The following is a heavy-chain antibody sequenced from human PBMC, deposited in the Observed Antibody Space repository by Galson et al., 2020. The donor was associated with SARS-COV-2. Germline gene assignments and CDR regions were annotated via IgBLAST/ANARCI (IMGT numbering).Heavy chain of an antibody. CDR2: IRTKTDRGTT. CDR3: TTEPGGVSGCDY. CDR1: GFTFSNDW. V-gene: IGHV3-15*01. D-gene: IGHD3-22*01. J-gene: IGHJ4*02. Sequence: GESLKISCTASGFTFSNDWLSWVRQAPGKGLEWVGLIRTKTDRGTTDYAAPVKGRFTIARDDSKNTRYLQMYSLKTEDTAVSYCTTEPGGVSGCDYWGQGALVSVSS.